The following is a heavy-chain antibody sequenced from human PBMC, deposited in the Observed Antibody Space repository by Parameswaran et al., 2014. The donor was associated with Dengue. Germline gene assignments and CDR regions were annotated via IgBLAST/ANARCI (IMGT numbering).Heavy chain of an antibody. Sequence: QAGGSLRLSYAASGFTFDDYTMHWVRQAPGKGLEWVALIIWDGLATYYADSVKGRFTISRDNSKNSLYLQMNTLRSEDTALYYCVKDRSGYYHYNMDVWGQGTTVTVSS. CDR1: GFTFDDYT. J-gene: IGHJ6*02. CDR3: VKDRSGYYHYNMDV. CDR2: IIWDGLAT. V-gene: IGHV3-43*01. D-gene: IGHD3-10*01.